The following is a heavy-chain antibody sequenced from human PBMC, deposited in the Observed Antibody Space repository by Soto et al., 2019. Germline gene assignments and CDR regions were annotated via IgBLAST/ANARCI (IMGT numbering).Heavy chain of an antibody. Sequence: QVPLVQSGAEVKKPGASVKVSCKASGYTFTSYAMHWVRQAPGQRLEWMGWINAGNGNTKCSQKFQGRVTITRYTSASTAYMELSSLRSEDTAVYYCARSYIMITFGGVIVIGGWFDPWGQGTLVTVSS. V-gene: IGHV1-3*01. D-gene: IGHD3-16*02. CDR3: ARSYIMITFGGVIVIGGWFDP. J-gene: IGHJ5*02. CDR1: GYTFTSYA. CDR2: INAGNGNT.